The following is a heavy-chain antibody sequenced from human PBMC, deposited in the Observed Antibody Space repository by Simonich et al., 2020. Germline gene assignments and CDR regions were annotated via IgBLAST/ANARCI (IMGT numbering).Heavy chain of an antibody. J-gene: IGHJ4*02. Sequence: GGGLVKPGGSLRLSCAASGFTFSSYSMNWVRQAPGKGLEWVSSISSSSNYIYYADSVKGRFPISRDNAKNSLYLQMNSLRAEDTAVYYCARDTSYYGSGSYYFDYWGQGTLVTVSS. CDR2: ISSSSNYI. CDR3: ARDTSYYGSGSYYFDY. D-gene: IGHD3-10*01. CDR1: GFTFSSYS. V-gene: IGHV3-21*01.